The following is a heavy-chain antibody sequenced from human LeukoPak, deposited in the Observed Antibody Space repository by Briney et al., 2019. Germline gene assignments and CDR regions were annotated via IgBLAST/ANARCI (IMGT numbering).Heavy chain of an antibody. J-gene: IGHJ5*02. CDR1: GYLFSSRW. CDR3: ATTSPQAWFDP. CDR2: IYPGDSDA. Sequence: GESLKISCKGSGYLFSSRWIAWVRQMPGKGLEWMGIIYPGDSDARYSPSFQGQVTISVDKSISTAYLQWRSLKASDTAIYYCATTSPQAWFDPWGQGTLVTVSA. V-gene: IGHV5-51*01.